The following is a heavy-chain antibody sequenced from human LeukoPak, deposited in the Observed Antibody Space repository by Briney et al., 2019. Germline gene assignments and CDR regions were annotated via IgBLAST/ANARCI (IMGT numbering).Heavy chain of an antibody. V-gene: IGHV1-2*02. CDR1: GYTFTSYY. D-gene: IGHD4-23*01. CDR2: INPNSGGT. Sequence: ASVKVSCKASGYTFTSYYMHWVRQAPGQGLEWMGWINPNSGGTNYAQKFQGRVTMTRDTSISTAYMELSRLRSDDTAVYYCARDGNGYYYYMDVWGKGTTVTVSS. CDR3: ARDGNGYYYYMDV. J-gene: IGHJ6*03.